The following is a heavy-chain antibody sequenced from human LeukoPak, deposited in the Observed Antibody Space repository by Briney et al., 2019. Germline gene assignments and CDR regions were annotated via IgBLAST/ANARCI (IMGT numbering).Heavy chain of an antibody. J-gene: IGHJ3*02. V-gene: IGHV3-30*03. Sequence: PGRPLRLSCAASGFTFSSYGMHWVRQAPGKGLEWVAVISYDGSNKYYADSVKGRFTISRDNSKNTLYLQMDSLKDEDMANCAREGHSSGYCGAFDIWGPGTMVTVSS. D-gene: IGHD3-22*01. CDR1: GFTFSSYG. CDR2: ISYDGSNK. CDR3: AREGHSSGYCGAFDI.